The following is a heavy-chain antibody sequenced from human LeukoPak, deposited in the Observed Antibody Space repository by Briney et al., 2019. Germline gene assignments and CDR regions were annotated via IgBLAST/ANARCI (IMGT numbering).Heavy chain of an antibody. CDR3: AKDPGYYDILTGYPY. CDR1: GFTFSSYA. CDR2: ISGSGGST. Sequence: GGSLRLSRAASGFTFSSYAMSWVRQAPGKGLEWVSAISGSGGSTYYADPVKGRFTISRDNSKNTLYLQMNSLRAEDTAVYYCAKDPGYYDILTGYPYWGQGTLVTVSS. D-gene: IGHD3-9*01. V-gene: IGHV3-23*01. J-gene: IGHJ4*02.